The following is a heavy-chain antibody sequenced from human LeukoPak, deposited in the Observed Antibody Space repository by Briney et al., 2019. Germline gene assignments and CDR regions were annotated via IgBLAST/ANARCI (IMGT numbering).Heavy chain of an antibody. J-gene: IGHJ6*03. V-gene: IGHV1-69*13. CDR1: GGTFSSYA. D-gene: IGHD6-13*01. CDR3: ARAIAPDYHMDV. Sequence: SVKVSCKASGGTFSSYASSWVRQAPGQGLEWMGGSIPIFGTANYAQKFQGRVTITADESTSTAYMELSSLRPEDTAVYYCARAIAPDYHMDVWGKGTTATISS. CDR2: SIPIFGTA.